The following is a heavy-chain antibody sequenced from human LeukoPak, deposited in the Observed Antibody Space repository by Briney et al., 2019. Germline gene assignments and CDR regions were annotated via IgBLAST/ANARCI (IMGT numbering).Heavy chain of an antibody. CDR3: ASHLSDACPDVLSVAGPHRFDP. V-gene: IGHV4-39*01. Sequence: PSETLSLTCRVSGGSISSGNYLWGWIRQPPGKGLEWIGSIFYSGNTYYNPSLKSRVTISVDSSKSQFSLEVRSVTAADTALYYCASHLSDACPDVLSVAGPHRFDPWGQGTRVTVSS. D-gene: IGHD6-19*01. J-gene: IGHJ5*02. CDR2: IFYSGNT. CDR1: GGSISSGNYL.